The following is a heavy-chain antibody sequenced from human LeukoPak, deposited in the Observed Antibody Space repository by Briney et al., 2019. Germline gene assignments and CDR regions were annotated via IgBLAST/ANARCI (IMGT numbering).Heavy chain of an antibody. CDR2: INSSGGRT. D-gene: IGHD5-12*01. CDR3: ARAPYSGYDYAYYYYYMDV. CDR1: GFAFSSSA. V-gene: IGHV3-23*01. Sequence: GGSLRLSCTTSGFAFSSSAMSWVRQAPGKGLEWVSDINSSGGRTYYADSVKGRFTISRDNSKNTLYLQMNSLRAEDTAVYYCARAPYSGYDYAYYYYYMDVWGKGTTVTVSS. J-gene: IGHJ6*03.